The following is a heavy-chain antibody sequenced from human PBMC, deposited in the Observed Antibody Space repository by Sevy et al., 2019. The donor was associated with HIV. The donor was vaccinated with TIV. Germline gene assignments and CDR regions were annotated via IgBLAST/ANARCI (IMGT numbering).Heavy chain of an antibody. CDR2: ISFDGRNE. J-gene: IGHJ4*01. CDR1: GFTFGNHA. D-gene: IGHD2-8*01. Sequence: GGSLRLSCAASGFTFGNHAIHWVRQAPGKGLEWVAIISFDGRNEHYAGSVKGRFTISRDNSKKTVYLKMTNLRSEDSAVYYCARDNCTDGVCFRSGYFDYWGQGTLVTVSS. CDR3: ARDNCTDGVCFRSGYFDY. V-gene: IGHV3-30*04.